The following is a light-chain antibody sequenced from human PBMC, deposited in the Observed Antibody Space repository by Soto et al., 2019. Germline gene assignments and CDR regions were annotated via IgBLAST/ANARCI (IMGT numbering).Light chain of an antibody. CDR1: QSVGNNF. CDR2: GAS. V-gene: IGKV3-20*01. J-gene: IGKJ1*01. CDR3: HQYATSPRT. Sequence: ENVLTQSPGTLSLSPGERATLSCRASQSVGNNFLAWYQHKPGQAPRLLIYGASSRATGIPDRFSGSGSGTDFTLTISRLEPEDFAAYYCHQYATSPRTFGQGTKVDIK.